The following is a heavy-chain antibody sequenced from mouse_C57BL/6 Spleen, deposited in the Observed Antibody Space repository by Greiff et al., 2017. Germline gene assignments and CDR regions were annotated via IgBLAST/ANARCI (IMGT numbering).Heavy chain of an antibody. CDR1: GYSITSDY. V-gene: IGHV3-8*01. CDR2: ISYSGST. Sequence: EVQLVESGPGLAKPSQTLSLTCSVTGYSITSDYWNWIRKFPGNKLEYIGYISYSGSTYYNPSLKRRSTINRDTSKDQYSLNVNSVTTEDTATYYCARNYGSTLYWYFDVWGTGTTVTVSS. D-gene: IGHD1-1*01. J-gene: IGHJ1*03. CDR3: ARNYGSTLYWYFDV.